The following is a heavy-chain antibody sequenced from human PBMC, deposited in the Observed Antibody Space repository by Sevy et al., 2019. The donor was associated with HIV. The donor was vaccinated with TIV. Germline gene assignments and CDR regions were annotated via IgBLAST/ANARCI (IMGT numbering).Heavy chain of an antibody. D-gene: IGHD1-26*01. Sequence: SETLSLTCTVSGDSISSGDSFWSRIRQPAGRGLEWIGRIYASGRTMYNPSLKSRLTLSVDTSKNQFSLELTSVTAADTAVYYCARDGIKRDYYYATDVWGQGTPVTVSS. J-gene: IGHJ6*02. V-gene: IGHV4-61*02. CDR3: ARDGIKRDYYYATDV. CDR1: GDSISSGDSF. CDR2: IYASGRT.